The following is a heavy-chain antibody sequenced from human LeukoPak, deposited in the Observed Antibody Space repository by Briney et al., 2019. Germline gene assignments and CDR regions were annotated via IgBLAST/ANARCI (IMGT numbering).Heavy chain of an antibody. V-gene: IGHV3-30*01. D-gene: IGHD3-9*01. CDR2: ISYDGSNK. CDR1: GFTFSSYA. CDR3: ARDGPYDILTGYYPDY. Sequence: GRSLRLSCAASGFTFSSYAMHWVRQAPGKGLEWVAVISYDGSNKYYADSVKGRFTISRDNSENTLYLQMNSLRAEDTAVYYCARDGPYDILTGYYPDYWGQGTLVTASS. J-gene: IGHJ4*02.